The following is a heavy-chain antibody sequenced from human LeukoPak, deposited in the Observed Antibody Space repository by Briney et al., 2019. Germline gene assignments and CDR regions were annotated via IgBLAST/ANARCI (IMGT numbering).Heavy chain of an antibody. D-gene: IGHD3-22*01. Sequence: GGSLRLSCAASGFTFSSYSMNWVRQSPGKGPEWVSSISSGSSYMYYADSVKGRFTISRDNAKNSLYLQMNSLRAEDTAVYYCARVTYYSDSSAYYYDSWGQGTLVTVSS. V-gene: IGHV3-21*01. CDR2: ISSGSSYM. CDR3: ARVTYYSDSSAYYYDS. J-gene: IGHJ4*02. CDR1: GFTFSSYS.